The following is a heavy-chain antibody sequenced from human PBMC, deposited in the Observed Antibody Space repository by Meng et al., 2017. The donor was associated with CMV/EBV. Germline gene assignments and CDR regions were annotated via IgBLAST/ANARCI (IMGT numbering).Heavy chain of an antibody. CDR2: ISYDGSNK. Sequence: GGSLRLSCAASGFTFSSYAMSWVRQAPGKGLEWVAVISYDGSNKYYADSVKGRFTISRDNSKNTLYLQMNSLRAEDTAVYYCARDSVVVPAGGMDVWGQGTTVTVSS. CDR3: ARDSVVVPAGGMDV. J-gene: IGHJ6*02. D-gene: IGHD2-2*01. V-gene: IGHV3-30-3*01. CDR1: GFTFSSYA.